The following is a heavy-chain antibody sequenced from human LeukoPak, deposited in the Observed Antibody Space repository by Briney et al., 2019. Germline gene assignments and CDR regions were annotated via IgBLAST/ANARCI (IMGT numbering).Heavy chain of an antibody. D-gene: IGHD3-22*01. J-gene: IGHJ4*02. CDR2: ISSSGSTI. V-gene: IGHV3-11*01. CDR1: GFTFSDYY. CDR3: ARGEWDYYDSSGYYQNIDY. Sequence: SGGSLRLSCAASGFTFSDYYMSWIRQAPGKGLEWVSYISSSGSTIYYADSVKGRFTISRDNAKNSLYLQMNSLRAEDTAVYYCARGEWDYYDSSGYYQNIDYWGQGTLVTVSS.